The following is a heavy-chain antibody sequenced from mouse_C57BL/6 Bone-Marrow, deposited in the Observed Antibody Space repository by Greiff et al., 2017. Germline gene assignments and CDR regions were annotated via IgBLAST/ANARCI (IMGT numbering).Heavy chain of an antibody. Sequence: EVQLVQSGGGLVKPGASLKLSCAASGFTFSSYAMSWVRQTPEKRLEWIATISDGGSYTYYPDNVKGRFTISRDNATNNLYLQMSHLKSEDTAMYCCARRWWFAYWGQGTLVTVSA. CDR1: GFTFSSYA. V-gene: IGHV5-4*01. CDR3: ARRWWFAY. CDR2: ISDGGSYT. J-gene: IGHJ3*01.